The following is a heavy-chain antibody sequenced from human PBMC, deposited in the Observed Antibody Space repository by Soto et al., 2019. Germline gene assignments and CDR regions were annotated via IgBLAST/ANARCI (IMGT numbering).Heavy chain of an antibody. V-gene: IGHV3-21*01. Sequence: EVQLVESGGGLVKPGGSLRLSCAASGFTFSSYSMNWVRQAPGKGLEWVSSISSSSSYIYYADSVKGRFTISRDNAKNSLYLQMNSLRAEDTAVSYCNRGEQTNWFDPWGQGTLVTVSS. J-gene: IGHJ5*02. D-gene: IGHD1-26*01. CDR2: ISSSSSYI. CDR3: NRGEQTNWFDP. CDR1: GFTFSSYS.